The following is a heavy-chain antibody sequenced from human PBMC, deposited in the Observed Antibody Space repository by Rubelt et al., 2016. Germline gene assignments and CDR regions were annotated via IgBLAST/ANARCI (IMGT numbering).Heavy chain of an antibody. V-gene: IGHV3-43*02. J-gene: IGHJ4*02. D-gene: IGHD3-10*01. CDR3: ARDGV. CDR1: GFTFDDYA. Sequence: EVQLVGSGGGVVQPGGALRLSCAASGFTFDDYAMHWVRQATGKGLEWVSLVSGDGGSTYYADSVKGRFTNSRDNSKNSLYLQMNSLRDDDTAIYYCARDGVWGQGTLVTVSA. CDR2: VSGDGGST.